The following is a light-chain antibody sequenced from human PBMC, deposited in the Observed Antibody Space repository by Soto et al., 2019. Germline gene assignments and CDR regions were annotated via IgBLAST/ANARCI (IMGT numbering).Light chain of an antibody. J-gene: IGLJ2*01. Sequence: SYELTQPPSVSVAPGKTARITCGGNNIGSKSVHWYQQKPGQAPVLVIYYDSDRPSGIPERFSGSNSGATLTISRVEAGDEADYYCQVWDSSSDHVVFGGGTQLTVL. V-gene: IGLV3-21*04. CDR2: YDS. CDR3: QVWDSSSDHVV. CDR1: NIGSKS.